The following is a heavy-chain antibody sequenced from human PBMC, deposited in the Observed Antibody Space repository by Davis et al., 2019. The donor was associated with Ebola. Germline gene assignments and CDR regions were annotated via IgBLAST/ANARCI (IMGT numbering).Heavy chain of an antibody. CDR2: IWYDGSNK. V-gene: IGHV3-33*01. D-gene: IGHD2-15*01. CDR1: GFTFSSYG. J-gene: IGHJ6*02. Sequence: GESLKISCAASGFTFSSYGMHWVRQAPGKGLEWVAVIWYDGSNKYYADSVKGRFTISRDNSKNTLYLQMNSLRAEDTAVYYCARDRGAYYYGMDVWGQGTTVTVSS. CDR3: ARDRGAYYYGMDV.